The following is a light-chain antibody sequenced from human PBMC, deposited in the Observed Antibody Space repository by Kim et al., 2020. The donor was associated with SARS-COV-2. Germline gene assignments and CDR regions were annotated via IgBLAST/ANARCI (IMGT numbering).Light chain of an antibody. Sequence: LSPGERATLSCRASQSISSYLVWYQQKPGQAPRLLIYDASNRATGIPARFSGSGSGTDFTLTISGLEPEDSALYYCQQRSNWPLTFGGGTKVDIK. J-gene: IGKJ4*01. CDR2: DAS. CDR1: QSISSY. V-gene: IGKV3-11*01. CDR3: QQRSNWPLT.